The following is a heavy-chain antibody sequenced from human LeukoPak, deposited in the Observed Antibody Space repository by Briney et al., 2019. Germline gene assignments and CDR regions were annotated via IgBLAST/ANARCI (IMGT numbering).Heavy chain of an antibody. CDR3: VKDDGWVQYAN. D-gene: IGHD5-24*01. J-gene: IGHJ4*02. CDR1: GFTFSSYG. V-gene: IGHV3-23*01. Sequence: GGTLRLSCAASGFTFSSYGMSWVRQAPGKGLEWVSGIRADAVTTYYADSVKGRFIISRDNSKNTVYLQMNSLSAEDAAVYYCVKDDGWVQYANWGQGTLVTVSS. CDR2: IRADAVTT.